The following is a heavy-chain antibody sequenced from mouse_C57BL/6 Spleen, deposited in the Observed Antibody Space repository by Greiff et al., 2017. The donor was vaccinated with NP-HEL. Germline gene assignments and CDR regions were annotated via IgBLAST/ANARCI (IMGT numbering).Heavy chain of an antibody. J-gene: IGHJ3*01. D-gene: IGHD4-1*02. V-gene: IGHV1-22*01. Sequence: EVKLMESGPELVKPGASVKMSCKASGYTFTDYNMHWVKQSHGKSLEWIGYINPNNGGTSYNQKFKGKATLTVNKSSSTAYMELRSLTSEDSAVYYCARGGNWAFAYWGQGTLVTVSA. CDR1: GYTFTDYN. CDR3: ARGGNWAFAY. CDR2: INPNNGGT.